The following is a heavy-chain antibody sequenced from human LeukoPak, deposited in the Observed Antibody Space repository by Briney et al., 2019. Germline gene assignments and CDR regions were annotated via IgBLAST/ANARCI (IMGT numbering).Heavy chain of an antibody. CDR2: MFYSGST. CDR1: GGSISTSSYY. V-gene: IGHV4-39*01. Sequence: NPSGTLSLTCTASGGSISTSSYYCGWIRQPPGKGLEWIGSMFYSGSTYYNPSLKSRVTISVDTSRNEFSLKLRSVTAADTAVYYCARPRRSSWYLDYWGQGTLVTVSS. CDR3: ARPRRSSWYLDY. D-gene: IGHD6-13*01. J-gene: IGHJ4*02.